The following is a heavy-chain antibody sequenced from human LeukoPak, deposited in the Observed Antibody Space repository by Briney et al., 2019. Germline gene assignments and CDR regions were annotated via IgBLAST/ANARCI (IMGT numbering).Heavy chain of an antibody. D-gene: IGHD6-19*01. V-gene: IGHV4-4*07. Sequence: SETLSLTCTVSGGSISSYYWSWIRQPAGKGLEWIGRIYTSGSTNYNPSLKSRVTMSVDTSKNQFSLKLSSVTAADTAVYYCARYPHPRDSSGSPYYMDVWGKGTTVTISS. CDR2: IYTSGST. CDR1: GGSISSYY. CDR3: ARYPHPRDSSGSPYYMDV. J-gene: IGHJ6*03.